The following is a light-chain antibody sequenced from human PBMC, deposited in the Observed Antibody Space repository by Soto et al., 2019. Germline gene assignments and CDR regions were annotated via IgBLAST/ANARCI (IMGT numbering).Light chain of an antibody. CDR3: XQXXSYPQVT. J-gene: IGKJ3*01. Sequence: DIQLTQSPSFLSASVGDRVTITCRASQGISSYLAWYQQKPGKAPKLLIYAASTLQSGVPSRFSGSGSGTEFTLTISSLQPEDFATYYCXQXXSYPQVTFXPGTKVDIK. V-gene: IGKV1-9*01. CDR1: QGISSY. CDR2: AAS.